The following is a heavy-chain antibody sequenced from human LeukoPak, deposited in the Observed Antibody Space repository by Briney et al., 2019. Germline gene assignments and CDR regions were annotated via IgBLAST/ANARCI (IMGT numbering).Heavy chain of an antibody. Sequence: GGSLRLSCAASGFTFSSYWVHWVRQAPGKGLEWVSRIKTDGSITNYADSVKGRFTISRDNSKNTLYLQMNSLRAEDTAVYYCAKDRGDYEDLRGYYGMDVWGQGTTVTVSS. J-gene: IGHJ6*02. CDR2: IKTDGSIT. CDR3: AKDRGDYEDLRGYYGMDV. V-gene: IGHV3-74*01. CDR1: GFTFSSYW. D-gene: IGHD4-17*01.